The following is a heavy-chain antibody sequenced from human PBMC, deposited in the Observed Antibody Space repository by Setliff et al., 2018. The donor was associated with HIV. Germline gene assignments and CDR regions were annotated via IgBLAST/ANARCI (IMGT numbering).Heavy chain of an antibody. CDR3: ARDSRDIVVVIAPEPEPYYYYGMDV. CDR1: GDTFNSHA. D-gene: IGHD2-15*01. CDR2: IIPIFGTP. V-gene: IGHV1-69*13. J-gene: IGHJ6*04. Sequence: ASVKVSCKASGDTFNSHAISWVRQAPGQGLEWMGGIIPIFGTPNYAQKFKGRLTITEDESTSTVYMELSSLRSEDTAVYYCARDSRDIVVVIAPEPEPYYYYGMDVWGEGTTVTVSS.